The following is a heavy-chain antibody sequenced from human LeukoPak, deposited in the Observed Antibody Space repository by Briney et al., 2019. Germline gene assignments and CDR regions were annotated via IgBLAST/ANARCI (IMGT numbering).Heavy chain of an antibody. J-gene: IGHJ4*02. CDR1: GGSISSYY. CDR3: ANTRVYSNSGRFYFDY. D-gene: IGHD6-13*01. CDR2: IYYNGNT. Sequence: SEILSLTCTVSGGSISSYYWSWIRQPPGKGLEWIGYIYYNGNTKYNPSLKSRVTISLDTSKKQFSLRLTSVTAADTAVYYCANTRVYSNSGRFYFDYWGQGTLVTVSS. V-gene: IGHV4-59*01.